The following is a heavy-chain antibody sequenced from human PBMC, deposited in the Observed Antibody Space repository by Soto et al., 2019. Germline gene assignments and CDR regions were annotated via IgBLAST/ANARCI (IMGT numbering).Heavy chain of an antibody. V-gene: IGHV4-59*12. Sequence: SETLSLTCTVSGGSISSYYWSWIRQPPGKGLEWIGYIYHSGSTYYNPSLKSRVTISVDRSKNQFSLKLSSVTAADTAVYYCARTESGTFDPWGQGTLVTVSS. CDR1: GGSISSYY. D-gene: IGHD1-7*01. CDR2: IYHSGST. J-gene: IGHJ5*02. CDR3: ARTESGTFDP.